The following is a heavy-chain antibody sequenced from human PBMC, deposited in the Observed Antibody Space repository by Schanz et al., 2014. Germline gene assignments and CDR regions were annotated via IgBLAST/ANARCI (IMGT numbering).Heavy chain of an antibody. V-gene: IGHV1-8*02. Sequence: QVQLVQSGGEVKKPGASATVSCKASGYTFNNHGISWVRQAPGQGLEWMGWMNSKTGNTGYAQRFQGRVTMTRNTSITTAYMELSSLRSEDTAVYFCARGPSTGAFDIWGQGTMXTVSS. CDR1: GYTFNNHG. CDR3: ARGPSTGAFDI. J-gene: IGHJ3*02. CDR2: MNSKTGNT.